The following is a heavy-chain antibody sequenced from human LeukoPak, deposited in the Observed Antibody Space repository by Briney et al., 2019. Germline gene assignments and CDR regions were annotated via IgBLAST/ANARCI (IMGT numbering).Heavy chain of an antibody. V-gene: IGHV4-59*01. CDR3: AGLRGGNQCHRGMDV. D-gene: IGHD1-14*01. J-gene: IGHJ6*02. CDR2: LYGSGST. Sequence: PSETLSLTCAVSGASINSYYWNWIRQSPTKGLEWIGYLYGSGSTTYNPSLKSRVTISVDTSKSQFSLRLSSLTAADTAVYFCAGLRGGNQCHRGMDVWGQGTTVTVSS. CDR1: GASINSYY.